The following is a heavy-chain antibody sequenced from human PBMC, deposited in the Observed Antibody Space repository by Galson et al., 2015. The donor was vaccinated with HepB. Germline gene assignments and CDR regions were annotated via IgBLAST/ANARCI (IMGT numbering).Heavy chain of an antibody. CDR2: ISAYNGNT. Sequence: QSGAEVKKPGASVKVSCKASGYTFTSYGISWVRQAPGQGLEWMGWISAYNGNTNYARKLQGRVTMTRDTSISTAYMELSRLRSDDTAVYYCARLEGYSYGYQTLFDYWGQGTLVTVSS. CDR1: GYTFTSYG. V-gene: IGHV1-18*01. J-gene: IGHJ4*02. D-gene: IGHD5-18*01. CDR3: ARLEGYSYGYQTLFDY.